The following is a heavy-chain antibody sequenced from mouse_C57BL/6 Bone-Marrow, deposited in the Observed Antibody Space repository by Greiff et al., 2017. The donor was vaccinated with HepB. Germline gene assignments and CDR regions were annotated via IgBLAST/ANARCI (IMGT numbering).Heavy chain of an antibody. J-gene: IGHJ2*01. CDR3: ANGLRDY. CDR2: IDPSDSYT. CDR1: GYTFTSYW. Sequence: QVQLKQPGAELVKPGASVKLSCKASGYTFTSYWMQWVKQRPGQGLEWIGEIDPSDSYTNYNQKFKGKATLTVDTSSSTAYMQLSSLTSEDSAVYYCANGLRDYWGQGTTLTVSS. D-gene: IGHD1-1*01. V-gene: IGHV1-50*01.